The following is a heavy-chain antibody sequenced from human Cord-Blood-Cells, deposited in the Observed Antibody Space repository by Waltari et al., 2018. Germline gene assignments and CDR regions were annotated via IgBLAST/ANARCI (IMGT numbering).Heavy chain of an antibody. CDR1: GFPFSSYE. D-gene: IGHD2-15*01. Sequence: EVQLVESGGGLVQPGGSLRLSCAASGFPFSSYEMNWVSPAPGKGLELVSYISSSGSTIYYADSVKGRFTISRDNAKNSLYLQMNSLRAEDTAVYYCARGCSGGSCYFDYWGQGTLVTVSS. CDR2: ISSSGSTI. CDR3: ARGCSGGSCYFDY. J-gene: IGHJ4*02. V-gene: IGHV3-48*03.